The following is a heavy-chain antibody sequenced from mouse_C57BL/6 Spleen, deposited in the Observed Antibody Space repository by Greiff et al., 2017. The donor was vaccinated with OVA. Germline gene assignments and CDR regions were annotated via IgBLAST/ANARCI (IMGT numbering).Heavy chain of an antibody. CDR1: GFSLTSYG. J-gene: IGHJ3*01. CDR3: ASTDSSGYGWFAY. D-gene: IGHD3-2*02. CDR2: IWGVGST. V-gene: IGHV2-6*01. Sequence: VQLQQSGPGLVAPSQSLSITCTVSGFSLTSYGVDWVRQSPGKGLEWLGVIWGVGSTNYNSALKSRLSISKDNSKSQVFLKMNSLQTDDTAMYYCASTDSSGYGWFAYWGQGTLVTVSA.